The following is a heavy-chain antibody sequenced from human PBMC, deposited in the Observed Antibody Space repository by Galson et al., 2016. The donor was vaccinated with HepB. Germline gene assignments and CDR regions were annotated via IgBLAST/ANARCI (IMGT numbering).Heavy chain of an antibody. Sequence: SLRLSCAASGFTFHDNPMHWVRQVPGKGLEWVSLISGDGGRTFYADSVKGRFTISRDNAKNTLYLQMNSLRVEDTAVYYCGRDHSVVLTTAYNWFDPWGQGTLVTVSS. CDR3: GRDHSVVLTTAYNWFDP. CDR2: ISGDGGRT. J-gene: IGHJ5*02. V-gene: IGHV3-43*02. CDR1: GFTFHDNP. D-gene: IGHD4-23*01.